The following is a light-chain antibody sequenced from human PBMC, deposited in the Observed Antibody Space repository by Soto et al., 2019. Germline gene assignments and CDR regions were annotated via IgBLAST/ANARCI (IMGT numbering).Light chain of an antibody. CDR3: GADHGSGSNFLVV. Sequence: QSVLTQPPSASASLGASVTLTCTLSSGYSNYKVDWYQQRPGKGPRFVMRVGTGGIVGSKGDGIPDRFSVLGSGLNRYLTIKNIQEEDESDYHCGADHGSGSNFLVVFGGGTQVTVL. CDR1: SGYSNYK. J-gene: IGLJ2*01. CDR2: VGTGGIVG. V-gene: IGLV9-49*01.